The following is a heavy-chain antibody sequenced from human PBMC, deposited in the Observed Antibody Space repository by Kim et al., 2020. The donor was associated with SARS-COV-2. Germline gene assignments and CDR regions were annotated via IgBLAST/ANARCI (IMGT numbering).Heavy chain of an antibody. CDR3: STGGACYRFYFDY. J-gene: IGHJ4*02. CDR1: GFTFSSYA. Sequence: GGSLRLSCAASGFTFSSYAMHWVRQAPGKGLEWVAVISYDGSNKYYADSVKGRFTISRDTSKNTLYLQMNSLRPEDTAVYYCSTGGACYRFYFDYAGQG. D-gene: IGHD2-21*01. CDR2: ISYDGSNK. V-gene: IGHV3-30-3*01.